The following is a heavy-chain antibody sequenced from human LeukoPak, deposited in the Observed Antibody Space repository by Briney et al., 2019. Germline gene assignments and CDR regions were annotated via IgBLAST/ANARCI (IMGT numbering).Heavy chain of an antibody. V-gene: IGHV4-59*01. CDR1: GGSISSYY. J-gene: IGHJ6*03. Sequence: SETLSLTCSVSGGSISSYYWSWIRQPPGKGLEWIGFISYSGSTNYNPPLKSRVTISVDTSKNQFSLRLSSVTAADTAVYYCARHSSGSYYYYYMDVWGKGTTVTISS. D-gene: IGHD6-19*01. CDR3: ARHSSGSYYYYYMDV. CDR2: ISYSGST.